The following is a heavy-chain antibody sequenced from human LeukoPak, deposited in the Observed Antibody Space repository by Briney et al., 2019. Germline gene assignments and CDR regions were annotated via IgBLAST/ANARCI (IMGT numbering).Heavy chain of an antibody. Sequence: PGGSLRLSCAASGFTFDDYAMHWVRQAPGKGLEWVSGISWNSGSIGYADSVKGRFTISRDNAKSSLYLQMNSLRAEDTALYYCAKDGMFGELEEYYFDYWGQGTLVAVSS. CDR3: AKDGMFGELEEYYFDY. CDR1: GFTFDDYA. D-gene: IGHD3-10*02. CDR2: ISWNSGSI. V-gene: IGHV3-9*01. J-gene: IGHJ4*02.